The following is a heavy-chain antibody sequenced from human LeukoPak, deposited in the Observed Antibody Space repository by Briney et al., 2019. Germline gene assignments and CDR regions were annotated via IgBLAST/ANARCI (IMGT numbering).Heavy chain of an antibody. CDR1: GYTFTGYY. V-gene: IGHV1-2*02. Sequence: ASVKVSCKASGYTFTGYYMHWVRQAPGEGLEWMGWINPNSGGTNYAQKFQGRVTMTRDTSISTAYMELSRLRSDDTAVYYCARGGMATIGEFDYWGQGTLVTVSS. J-gene: IGHJ4*02. CDR2: INPNSGGT. D-gene: IGHD5-24*01. CDR3: ARGGMATIGEFDY.